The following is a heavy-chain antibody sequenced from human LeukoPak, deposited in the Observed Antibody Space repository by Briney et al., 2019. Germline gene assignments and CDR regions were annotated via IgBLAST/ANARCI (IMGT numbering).Heavy chain of an antibody. CDR2: FYYTGST. D-gene: IGHD3-3*01. CDR1: GGSISRYY. V-gene: IGHV4-59*01. CDR3: RNNYDFWSGYLNGMDV. Sequence: PSGTLSLTCTVSGGSISRYYWNWIRQPPGKGLEWIGYFYYTGSTNYNPSLKSRVTISVDTSKNQFSLNLSSVTAADTAVYYCRNNYDFWSGYLNGMDVWGQGTTVTVSS. J-gene: IGHJ6*02.